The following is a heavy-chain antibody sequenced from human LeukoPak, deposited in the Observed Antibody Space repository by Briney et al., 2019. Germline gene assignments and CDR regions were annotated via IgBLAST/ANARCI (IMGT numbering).Heavy chain of an antibody. CDR2: INTEGSRT. CDR1: GFIFSSNW. D-gene: IGHD2-2*01. V-gene: IGHV3-74*01. J-gene: IGHJ5*02. Sequence: GVCLRLSCAASGFIFSSNWMHWVRQAPGKGLVWVARINTEGSRTSYADSVKGRFTTSRDNAKNTLYLQMNTLRAEDTAVYYCARAGGYCSSTSCYNWFDPWGQGTLVTVS. CDR3: ARAGGYCSSTSCYNWFDP.